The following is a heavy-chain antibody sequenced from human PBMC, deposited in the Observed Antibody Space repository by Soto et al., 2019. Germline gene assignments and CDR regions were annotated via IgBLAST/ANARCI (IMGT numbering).Heavy chain of an antibody. CDR1: GGSISTYY. V-gene: IGHV4-59*01. J-gene: IGHJ4*02. Sequence: PSETLSLTCSVSGGSISTYYWSWIRQPPGKGPEWIGYIYHSGGTTYNPSLESRVTMSVDTSKNQFSMKLSSVTAADTAVYYCAKLARSDCYSSADYWGQGTLVTVSS. CDR3: AKLARSDCYSSADY. CDR2: IYHSGGT. D-gene: IGHD2-21*02.